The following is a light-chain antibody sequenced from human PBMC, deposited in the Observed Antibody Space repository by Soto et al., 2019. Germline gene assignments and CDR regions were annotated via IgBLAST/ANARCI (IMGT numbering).Light chain of an antibody. CDR1: QSVSTY. CDR2: DAS. Sequence: EIVLTQSPATLSLSPGERATLSCRASQSVSTYFAWYQQKPGQAPRLLIYDASNRATGIPARFSGSGSGTDFTLTISSLEPEDFAIYYCQQRSNWPLTFGQVTKVDIK. J-gene: IGKJ1*01. CDR3: QQRSNWPLT. V-gene: IGKV3-11*01.